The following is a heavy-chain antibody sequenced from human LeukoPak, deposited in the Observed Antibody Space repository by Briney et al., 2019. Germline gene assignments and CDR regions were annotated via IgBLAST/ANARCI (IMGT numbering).Heavy chain of an antibody. CDR3: ARHLRVWDYVWGSYRQPDY. D-gene: IGHD3-16*02. J-gene: IGHJ4*02. Sequence: GESLKISCKGSGYSFTSYWIGWVRQMPGKGLEWMGIIYPGDSDTRYSPSFQGQVTISADKSISTAYLQWSSLKASDTAMYYCARHLRVWDYVWGSYRQPDYWGQGTLVTVSS. CDR2: IYPGDSDT. V-gene: IGHV5-51*01. CDR1: GYSFTSYW.